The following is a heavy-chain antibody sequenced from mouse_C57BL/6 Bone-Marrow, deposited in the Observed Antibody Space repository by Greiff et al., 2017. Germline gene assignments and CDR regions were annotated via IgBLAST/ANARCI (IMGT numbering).Heavy chain of an antibody. CDR1: GYTFTDYN. Sequence: VQLQQSGPELVKPGASVKMSCKASGYTFTDYNMHWVKQSHGKSLEWIGYINPNNGGTSYNQKFKGKATLTVNKSSTTAYMELRSLTSEDSAVYYCARSALRSSNYWGQGTTLTVSS. V-gene: IGHV1-22*01. D-gene: IGHD1-1*01. J-gene: IGHJ2*01. CDR3: ARSALRSSNY. CDR2: INPNNGGT.